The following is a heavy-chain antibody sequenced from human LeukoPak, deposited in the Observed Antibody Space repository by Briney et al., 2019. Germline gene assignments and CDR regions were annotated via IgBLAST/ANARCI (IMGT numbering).Heavy chain of an antibody. CDR1: GGSFSGYY. V-gene: IGHV4-34*01. CDR3: ARELGSIAAPYDYYYYYMDV. J-gene: IGHJ6*03. CDR2: INHSGST. Sequence: SETLSLTCAVYGGSFSGYYWSWIRQPPGKGLEWIGEINHSGSTNYNPSLKSRVTISVDTSKNQFSLKPSSVTAADTAVYYCARELGSIAAPYDYYYYYMDVWGKGTTVTVSS. D-gene: IGHD6-6*01.